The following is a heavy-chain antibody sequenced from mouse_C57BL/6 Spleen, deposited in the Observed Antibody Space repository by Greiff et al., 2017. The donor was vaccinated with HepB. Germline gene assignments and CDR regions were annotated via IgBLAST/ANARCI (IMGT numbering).Heavy chain of an antibody. CDR1: GYTFTSYT. CDR2: INPSSGYT. V-gene: IGHV1-4*01. J-gene: IGHJ2*01. CDR3: ARRGDLYYFDY. Sequence: VKLMESGAELARPGASVKMSCKASGYTFTSYTMHWVKQRPGQGLEWIGYINPSSGYTKYNQKFKDKATLTADKSSSTAYMQLSSLTSEDSAVYYCARRGDLYYFDYWGQGTTLTVSS. D-gene: IGHD3-3*01.